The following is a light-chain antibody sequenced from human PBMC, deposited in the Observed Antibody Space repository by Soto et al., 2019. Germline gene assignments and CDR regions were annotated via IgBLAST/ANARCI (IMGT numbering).Light chain of an antibody. CDR2: GAS. V-gene: IGKV3-20*01. CDR3: PQYGSSPYT. Sequence: EIVLTQSPGTLSLSPGERATLSCRASQSVSSSSLAWYQQKPGQAPRLLIYGASSRATGIPDRFSGSGSGTDFSVTISRLEPEGFAVFYCPQYGSSPYTFGQGTKLEIK. CDR1: QSVSSSS. J-gene: IGKJ2*01.